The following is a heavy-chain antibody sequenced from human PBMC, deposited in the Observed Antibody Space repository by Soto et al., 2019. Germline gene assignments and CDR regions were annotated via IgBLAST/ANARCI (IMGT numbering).Heavy chain of an antibody. CDR2: IYWDDDK. CDR1: GFSLSTSGVG. V-gene: IGHV2-5*02. J-gene: IGHJ4*02. Sequence: QITLKESGPTLVKPTQTLTLTCTVSGFSLSTSGVGVGWIRQPPGKALEWLGIIYWDDDKRYSPSLKSRLTITKDSSKTQVVLSMTIMESVDTATYSCARCGYCGSVRLDQWGQGTLVTVSS. CDR3: ARCGYCGSVRLDQ. D-gene: IGHD3-10*01.